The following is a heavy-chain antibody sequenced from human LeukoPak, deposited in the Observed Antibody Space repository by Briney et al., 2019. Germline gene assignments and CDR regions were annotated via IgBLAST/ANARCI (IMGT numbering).Heavy chain of an antibody. CDR2: ITGTGGGGNKT. D-gene: IGHD1-1*01. CDR3: ATTVTLDF. CDR1: GFAFRTYA. V-gene: IGHV3-23*01. Sequence: GGSLRLSCAASGFAFRTYAMSWVRQAPGKGLEWVSVITGTGGGGNKTYYADSVRGRFSISRDDSKNILLLQMHNLRADDTAVYFCATTVTLDFWGQGTLVLVSS. J-gene: IGHJ4*02.